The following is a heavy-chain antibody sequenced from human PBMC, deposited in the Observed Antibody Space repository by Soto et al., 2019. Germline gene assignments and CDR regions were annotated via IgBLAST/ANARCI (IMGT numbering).Heavy chain of an antibody. Sequence: SETLSLTCAVYGGSFSGYYWSWIRQPPGKGLEWIGEINHSGSTNYNPSLKSRVTISVDTSKNQFSLKLSSVTAADTAVYYCARGPSVLRFLEWLLPPRLFDYWGQGTLVTVSS. CDR2: INHSGST. CDR3: ARGPSVLRFLEWLLPPRLFDY. V-gene: IGHV4-34*01. J-gene: IGHJ4*02. D-gene: IGHD3-3*01. CDR1: GGSFSGYY.